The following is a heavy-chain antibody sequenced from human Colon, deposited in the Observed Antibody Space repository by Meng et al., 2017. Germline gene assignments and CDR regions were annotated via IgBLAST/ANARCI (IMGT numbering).Heavy chain of an antibody. J-gene: IGHJ5*02. CDR3: TSPIS. Sequence: QVQLVRSGADVKTTAASVTVACKASGSTLSSYAVHWVRQAPGQRLEWMGWINLGNRNTKDYQNFQGRVNITRDTSASTAYMELSSLTSEDTAVYYCTSPISWGQGTLVTVSS. CDR1: GSTLSSYA. CDR2: INLGNRNT. V-gene: IGHV1-3*01.